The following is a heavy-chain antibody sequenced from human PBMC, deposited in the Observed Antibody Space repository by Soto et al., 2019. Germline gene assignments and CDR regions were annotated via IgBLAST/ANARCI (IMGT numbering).Heavy chain of an antibody. Sequence: QVQLVESGGGVVQPGRSLRLSCAASGFAFSNYGIHWVRQAPGKGLQWVAFISYDGSKKYYADSVKGRFTISRDNSKNTLYLQMNSLRADDPAVYYCANGRYVSYFDHWGQGTLVTVSS. CDR3: ANGRYVSYFDH. V-gene: IGHV3-30*18. J-gene: IGHJ4*02. D-gene: IGHD1-20*01. CDR2: ISYDGSKK. CDR1: GFAFSNYG.